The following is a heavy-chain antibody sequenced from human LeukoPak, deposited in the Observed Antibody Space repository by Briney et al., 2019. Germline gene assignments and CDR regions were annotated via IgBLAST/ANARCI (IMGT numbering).Heavy chain of an antibody. CDR3: ARVPIFGVVPPNWFDP. V-gene: IGHV1-8*03. J-gene: IGHJ5*02. Sequence: ASVKVSCKASGYTFSSYDINWVRQAAGQGLEWMGWMNPKTGNTGFSQKFQGRVTITRDTSISTAYMELSRLTSDDTAVYYCARVPIFGVVPPNWFDPWGQGTLVTVSS. CDR1: GYTFSSYD. D-gene: IGHD3-3*01. CDR2: MNPKTGNT.